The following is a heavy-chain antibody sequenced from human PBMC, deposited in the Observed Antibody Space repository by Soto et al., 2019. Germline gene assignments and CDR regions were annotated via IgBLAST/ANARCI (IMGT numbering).Heavy chain of an antibody. CDR2: ISGSGGST. V-gene: IGHV3-23*01. CDR3: AKGLAYCGGDCSEYFQH. Sequence: EVQLLESGGGLVQPGGSLRLSCAASGFTFSSYAMSWVRQAPGKGLEWVSAISGSGGSTYYADSVKGRFTISRDNSKNTLYLQMNSLRAEDTAVYYYAKGLAYCGGDCSEYFQHWGQGTLVTVSS. D-gene: IGHD2-21*02. J-gene: IGHJ1*01. CDR1: GFTFSSYA.